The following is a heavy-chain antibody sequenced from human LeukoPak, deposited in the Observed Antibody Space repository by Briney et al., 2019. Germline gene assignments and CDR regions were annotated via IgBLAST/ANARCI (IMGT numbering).Heavy chain of an antibody. J-gene: IGHJ4*02. CDR1: GFTFSSYS. V-gene: IGHV3-23*01. CDR2: IGGSGGST. CDR3: AKDRMAPTPYYFDY. D-gene: IGHD2-8*01. Sequence: TGGSLRLSCAASGFTFSSYSMNWVRQAPGKGLEWVSAIGGSGGSTYYADSVKGRFTISRDNSKNTLYLQMNSLRAEDTAVYYCAKDRMAPTPYYFDYWGQGTLVTVSS.